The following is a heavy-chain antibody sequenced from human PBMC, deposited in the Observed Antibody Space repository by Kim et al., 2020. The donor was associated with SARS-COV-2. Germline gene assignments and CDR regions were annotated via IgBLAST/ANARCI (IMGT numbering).Heavy chain of an antibody. CDR3: AREVSSARGTFDY. CDR1: GDSIGSGGYY. J-gene: IGHJ4*02. Sequence: SETLSLTCSVSGDSIGSGGYYWSWIRQHPGKGLEWIDYIYYSGNTFYNPSLKGRLIISGDSSKNQFSLNLTSVTAADTAVYYCAREVSSARGTFDYWGQGTLAT. CDR2: IYYSGNT. V-gene: IGHV4-31*03.